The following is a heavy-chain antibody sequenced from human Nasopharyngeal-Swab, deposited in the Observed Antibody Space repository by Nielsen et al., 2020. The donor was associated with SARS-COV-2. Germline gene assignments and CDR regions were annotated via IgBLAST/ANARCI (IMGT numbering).Heavy chain of an antibody. V-gene: IGHV3-53*04. D-gene: IGHD5-12*01. CDR3: ARELGRGYSGYDNYYGMDV. Sequence: VRQAPGKGLEWVSVIYSGGSTYYADSVKGRFTISRHNSKNTLYLQMYSLRAEDTAVYYCARELGRGYSGYDNYYGMDVWGQGTTVTVSS. J-gene: IGHJ6*02. CDR2: IYSGGST.